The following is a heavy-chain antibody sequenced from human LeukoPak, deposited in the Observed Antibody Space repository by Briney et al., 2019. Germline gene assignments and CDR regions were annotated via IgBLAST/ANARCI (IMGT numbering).Heavy chain of an antibody. V-gene: IGHV4-59*12. J-gene: IGHJ6*03. CDR3: AREGASGRGYSYGYYYYYMDV. CDR2: LSYSGST. D-gene: IGHD5-18*01. CDR1: GGSISDYY. Sequence: SETLSLTCTVSGGSISDYYWNWMRQPPGKGLEWIGYLSYSGSTNYNPSLRSRVTISGDTSKNQFSLKLSSVTAADTAVYYCAREGASGRGYSYGYYYYYMDVWGKGTTVTISS.